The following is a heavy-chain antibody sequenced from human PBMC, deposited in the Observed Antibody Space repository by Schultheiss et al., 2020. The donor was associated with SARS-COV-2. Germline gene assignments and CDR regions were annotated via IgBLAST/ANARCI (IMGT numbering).Heavy chain of an antibody. D-gene: IGHD1/OR15-1a*01. CDR1: GGSFSGYY. J-gene: IGHJ4*02. V-gene: IGHV3-53*01. Sequence: ETLSLTCAVYGGSFSGYYWGWIRQPPGKGLEWVSVFHPDDTTHYADSVKGRFSISRDNSKNTLYLQMNSLRDEDTAVYYCAKAWNRLSHPYYFDYWGQGTLVTVSS. CDR3: AKAWNRLSHPYYFDY. CDR2: FHPDDTT.